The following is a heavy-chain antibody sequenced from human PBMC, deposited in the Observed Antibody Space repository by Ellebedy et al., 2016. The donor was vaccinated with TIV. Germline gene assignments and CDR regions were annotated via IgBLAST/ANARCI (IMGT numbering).Heavy chain of an antibody. CDR3: ARLVGQGYYYYGMDV. Sequence: MPSETLSLTCTVSGGSIYSYYWSWLRQPAGKGLEWIGRIYTSVSTNYNPSLKSRVTMSVDTSKNQFTLKLSSVTAADTAVYYCARLVGQGYYYYGMDVWGQGTTVTVSS. CDR2: IYTSVST. J-gene: IGHJ6*02. D-gene: IGHD3-10*01. V-gene: IGHV4-4*07. CDR1: GGSIYSYY.